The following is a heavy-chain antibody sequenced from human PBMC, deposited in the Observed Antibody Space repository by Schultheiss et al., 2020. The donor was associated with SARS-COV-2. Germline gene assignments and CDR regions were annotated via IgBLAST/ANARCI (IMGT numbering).Heavy chain of an antibody. CDR1: GFTFSSYA. J-gene: IGHJ4*02. Sequence: GGSLRLSCAASGFTFSSYAMSWVRQAPGKGLEWVSAISGSGGSTYYADSVKGRFTISRDNSKNSLYLQMNSLRAEDTAVYYCARDSNPQGYIEGDYWGQGTLVTVSS. CDR2: ISGSGGST. CDR3: ARDSNPQGYIEGDY. V-gene: IGHV3-23*01. D-gene: IGHD1-1*01.